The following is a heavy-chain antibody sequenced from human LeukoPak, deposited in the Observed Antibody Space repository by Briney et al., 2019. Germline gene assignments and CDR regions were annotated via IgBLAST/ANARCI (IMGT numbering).Heavy chain of an antibody. CDR3: ARVRRVDIVATPSHDVDC. V-gene: IGHV3-7*01. CDR2: IKKDGREK. D-gene: IGHD5-12*01. Sequence: GGSLRLSCAASGFTFSSYWMSWVRQAPGKGLEWVANIKKDGREKSYMDSVKGRFTIYRDNAKTSLYLQMNSLRAEDTAVYYCARVRRVDIVATPSHDVDCWGQATLVTVCS. CDR1: GFTFSSYW. J-gene: IGHJ4*02.